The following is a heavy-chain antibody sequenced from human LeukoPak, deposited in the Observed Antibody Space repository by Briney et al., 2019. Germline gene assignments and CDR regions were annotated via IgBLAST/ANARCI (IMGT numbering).Heavy chain of an antibody. CDR3: ARHLNDYGDQGSGDY. D-gene: IGHD4-17*01. Sequence: GESLKISCKGSGYTFTSYWIGWVRQMPGKGLEWMGIIHPGDSDTRYSPSFQGQVTILADKSFSTAYLQWSSLKATDTAMYYCARHLNDYGDQGSGDYWGQGTLVTVSS. V-gene: IGHV5-51*01. CDR1: GYTFTSYW. J-gene: IGHJ4*02. CDR2: IHPGDSDT.